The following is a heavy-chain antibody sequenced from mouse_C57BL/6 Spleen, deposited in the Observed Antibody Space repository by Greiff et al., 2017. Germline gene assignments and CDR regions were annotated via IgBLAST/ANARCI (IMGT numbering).Heavy chain of an antibody. CDR1: GYTFTSYW. D-gene: IGHD4-1*01. CDR2: IDPSDSYT. J-gene: IGHJ2*01. Sequence: QVQLQQPGAELVKPGASVKLSCKASGYTFTSYWMQWVKQRPGQGLEWIGEIDPSDSYTNYNQKFKGKATLTVDTSSSTTYMQLSSLTSEDSAVYYCASSWESYFDYWGQGTTLTVSS. V-gene: IGHV1-50*01. CDR3: ASSWESYFDY.